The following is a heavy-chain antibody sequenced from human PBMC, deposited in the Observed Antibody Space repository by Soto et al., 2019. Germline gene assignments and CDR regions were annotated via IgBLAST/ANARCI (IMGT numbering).Heavy chain of an antibody. D-gene: IGHD6-6*01. V-gene: IGHV3-23*01. CDR3: AKDQSSTIAGRRGFDY. CDR2: ITGSGGSI. Sequence: GGSLRLSCAASGFTFNSFAMSWVRQAPGKGLEWVSGITGSGGSIYYADSVKGRFTISRDNSMNTLYLQMNSLRAEDTAVYYCAKDQSSTIAGRRGFDYWGQGALVIVSS. J-gene: IGHJ4*02. CDR1: GFTFNSFA.